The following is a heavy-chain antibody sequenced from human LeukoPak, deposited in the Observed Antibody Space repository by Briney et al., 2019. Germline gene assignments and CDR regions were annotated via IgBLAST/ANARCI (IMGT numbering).Heavy chain of an antibody. V-gene: IGHV4-39*07. Sequence: PSETLSLTCTVSGGSISSSSYYWGWIRQPPGKGLEWIGSIYYSGSTYYNPSLKSRVTISVDTSKNQFSLKLSSVTAADTAVYYCARGYYYDSSGYSLVFDYWGRGTLVTVSS. CDR3: ARGYYYDSSGYSLVFDY. CDR2: IYYSGST. D-gene: IGHD3-22*01. CDR1: GGSISSSSYY. J-gene: IGHJ4*02.